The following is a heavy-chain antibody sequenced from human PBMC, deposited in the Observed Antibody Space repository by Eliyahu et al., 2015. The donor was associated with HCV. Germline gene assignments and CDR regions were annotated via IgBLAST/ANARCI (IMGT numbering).Heavy chain of an antibody. CDR1: GYTFSSHA. V-gene: IGHV1-3*05. CDR3: ARDNLYFDY. J-gene: IGHJ4*02. Sequence: QVQLVQSGAEEKKTGASVKVSCKXSGYTFSSHAIHWVRQAPGXRXEWMGWINTXNDNTKYSQNFQGRVTITSDTSASTAYMELSSLRSEDTAVYYCARDNLYFDYWGQGTLVTVSS. CDR2: INTXNDNT.